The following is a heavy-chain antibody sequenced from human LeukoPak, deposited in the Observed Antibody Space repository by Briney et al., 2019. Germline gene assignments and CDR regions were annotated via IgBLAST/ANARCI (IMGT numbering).Heavy chain of an antibody. Sequence: SEALSLTCTVSGDCISTSTTYHWGWIRQPPGKGLEWIGSVYYSGYTYYNPSLKSRVTISVDTSKNQFSLKLNSVTAADTAVYYCARLLYDYFSGSYYYFDYWGRGTLVTVSS. V-gene: IGHV4-39*07. J-gene: IGHJ4*02. CDR1: GDCISTSTTYH. D-gene: IGHD2-15*01. CDR3: ARLLYDYFSGSYYYFDY. CDR2: VYYSGYT.